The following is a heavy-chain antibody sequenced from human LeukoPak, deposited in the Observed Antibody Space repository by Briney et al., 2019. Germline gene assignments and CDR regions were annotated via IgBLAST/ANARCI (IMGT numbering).Heavy chain of an antibody. CDR2: INPNSGGT. J-gene: IGHJ1*01. CDR1: GYTFTGYY. V-gene: IGHV1-2*02. D-gene: IGHD2-15*01. CDR3: ARDYCRGGSCYFHAAH. Sequence: GASVKVSCKASGYTFTGYYMHWVRQAPGQGLEWMGWINPNSGGTDHAQKFQGRVTMTWDTSITTAFMELSRLISDDTAVYFCARDYCRGGSCYFHAAHWGQGTLVTVSS.